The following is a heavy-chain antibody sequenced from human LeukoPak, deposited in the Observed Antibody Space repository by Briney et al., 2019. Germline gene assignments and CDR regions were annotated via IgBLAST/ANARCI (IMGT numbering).Heavy chain of an antibody. CDR1: GFTFSSYS. CDR3: ARALYYYGSGSPYYFDQ. Sequence: GGSLRLSCAASGFTFSSYSMNWVRQAPGKGLEWVSYISSSSSTIYYADSVKGRFTISRDNSKNTLYLQMNSLKAEDTAVYYCARALYYYGSGSPYYFDQWGQGTLVTVSS. CDR2: ISSSSSTI. V-gene: IGHV3-48*01. D-gene: IGHD3-10*01. J-gene: IGHJ4*02.